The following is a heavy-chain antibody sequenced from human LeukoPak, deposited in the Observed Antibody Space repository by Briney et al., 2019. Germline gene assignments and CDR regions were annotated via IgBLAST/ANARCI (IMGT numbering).Heavy chain of an antibody. V-gene: IGHV3-30*18. CDR2: ISYDGSNK. CDR3: AKLRGDYDILTGHFDY. Sequence: PGGSLRLSCAASGFTFSSYGMHWVRQAPGKGLEWVAVISYDGSNKYYADSVKGRFTISRDNSKNTLYLQMNSLRAEDTAVYYCAKLRGDYDILTGHFDYWGQGTLVTASS. CDR1: GFTFSSYG. J-gene: IGHJ4*02. D-gene: IGHD3-9*01.